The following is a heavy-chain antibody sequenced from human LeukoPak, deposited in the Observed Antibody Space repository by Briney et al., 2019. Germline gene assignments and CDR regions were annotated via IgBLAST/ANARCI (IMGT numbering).Heavy chain of an antibody. J-gene: IGHJ4*02. V-gene: IGHV3-48*03. Sequence: PGGSLSLSCTASGFTFSSYEMNWVRQAPGKGLEWVSYISNTGSTIYYADSVKGRFTISRDNAKNSLYLQMNSLRAEDTAVYYCAREATGFDYWGQGTLVTVSS. CDR1: GFTFSSYE. CDR2: ISNTGSTI. CDR3: AREATGFDY.